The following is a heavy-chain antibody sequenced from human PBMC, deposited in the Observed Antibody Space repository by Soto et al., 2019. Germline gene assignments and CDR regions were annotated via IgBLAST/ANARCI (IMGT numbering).Heavy chain of an antibody. CDR3: ARLFCSTTTCDSWFDP. CDR2: IDPRGSYV. Sequence: GESLKISCTGFGYTFTTFWISWVRQMPGKGLEWMGSIDPRGSYVNYSPSFHGHDTISLDKSISTDYLQCGSLKASDNAMYYCARLFCSTTTCDSWFDPWGQGTLVTVSS. CDR1: GYTFTTFW. J-gene: IGHJ5*02. V-gene: IGHV5-10-1*01. D-gene: IGHD2-2*01.